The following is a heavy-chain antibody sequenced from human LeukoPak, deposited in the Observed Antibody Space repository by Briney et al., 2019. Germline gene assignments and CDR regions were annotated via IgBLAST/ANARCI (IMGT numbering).Heavy chain of an antibody. V-gene: IGHV3-15*01. Sequence: GGSLRLSCAGSGLTFSNGGVRWVRQAPGKGLEWVGRIKSKVDGGTTDYAAPVKGRFTISRDDSRNTVDLQMNSLKTEDTAIYYCIFGGYAYDVWGRETRVTVSS. D-gene: IGHD4-23*01. CDR3: IFGGYAYDV. J-gene: IGHJ3*01. CDR1: GLTFSNGG. CDR2: IKSKVDGGTT.